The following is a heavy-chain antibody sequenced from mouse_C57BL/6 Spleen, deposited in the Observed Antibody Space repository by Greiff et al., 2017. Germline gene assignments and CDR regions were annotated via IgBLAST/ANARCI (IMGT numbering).Heavy chain of an antibody. CDR2: ISDGGSYT. CDR1: GFTFSSYA. CDR3: ARGGYYGYFDV. V-gene: IGHV5-4*03. Sequence: EVKVVESGGGLVKPRGSLKLSCAASGFTFSSYAMSWVRQTPEKRLEWVATISDGGSYTYYPDNVKGRFTISRDNAKNNLYLQMSHLKSEDTAMYYCARGGYYGYFDVWGTGTTVTVSS. J-gene: IGHJ1*03. D-gene: IGHD2-2*01.